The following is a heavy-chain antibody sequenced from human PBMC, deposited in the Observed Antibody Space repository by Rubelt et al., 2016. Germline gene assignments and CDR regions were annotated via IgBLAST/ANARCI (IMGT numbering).Heavy chain of an antibody. CDR3: AKAAHCSSTTCNVHGMDV. CDR1: GFTFRSYG. CDR2: VWNDGSKK. V-gene: IGHV3-33*06. Sequence: GGGVVQPGRSLRLSCAASGFTFRSYGMHWVRQAPGKGLEWVAIVWNDGSKKYYVDSVKGRFTISKDNAKNTLYLQMNSLRAEETAVYYCAKAAHCSSTTCNVHGMDVWGPGTTVTVS. J-gene: IGHJ6*02. D-gene: IGHD2-2*01.